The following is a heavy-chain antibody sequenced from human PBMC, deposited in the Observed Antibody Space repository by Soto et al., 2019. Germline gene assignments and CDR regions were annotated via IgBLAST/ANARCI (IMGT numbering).Heavy chain of an antibody. CDR2: VYHTGNT. D-gene: IGHD1-20*01. V-gene: IGHV4-59*01. Sequence: PSETLSLTCTVSGVSITPYYWTWIRHPPGKGLEWIGYVYHTGNTYYNSSLKSRVTISLDTSKNQVSLRLKSVTAADTAVYYCEREQYNWKLWGQGTLVTVSS. J-gene: IGHJ4*02. CDR3: EREQYNWKL. CDR1: GVSITPYY.